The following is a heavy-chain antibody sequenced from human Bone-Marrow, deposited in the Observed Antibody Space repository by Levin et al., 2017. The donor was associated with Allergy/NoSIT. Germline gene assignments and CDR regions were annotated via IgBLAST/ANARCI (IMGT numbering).Heavy chain of an antibody. D-gene: IGHD2-2*01. Sequence: KMSGPTLVKPTQTLTLTCTLSEFSLSTQGVGVGWIRQPPGKALEWLGIIYWDDDKRFSPSLKNRLSITKDISTNQVVLEMTRMEPIDTGTYFCAQWAGISGTGYFDNWGQGSLVTVSS. CDR2: IYWDDDK. CDR3: AQWAGISGTGYFDN. CDR1: EFSLSTQGVG. V-gene: IGHV2-5*02. J-gene: IGHJ4*02.